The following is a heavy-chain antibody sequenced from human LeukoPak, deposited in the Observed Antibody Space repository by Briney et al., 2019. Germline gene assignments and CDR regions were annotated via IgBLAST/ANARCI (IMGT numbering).Heavy chain of an antibody. D-gene: IGHD3-22*01. CDR2: FDPEDGET. Sequence: ASVKVSCKVSGYTLTELSMHWVRQAPGKGLEWMGGFDPEDGETIYAQKFQGRVTMTTDTSTSTAYMELRSLRSDDTAVYYCARDRTTYYYDSSGYPLIRDAFDIWGQGTMVTVSS. CDR1: GYTLTELS. CDR3: ARDRTTYYYDSSGYPLIRDAFDI. V-gene: IGHV1-24*01. J-gene: IGHJ3*02.